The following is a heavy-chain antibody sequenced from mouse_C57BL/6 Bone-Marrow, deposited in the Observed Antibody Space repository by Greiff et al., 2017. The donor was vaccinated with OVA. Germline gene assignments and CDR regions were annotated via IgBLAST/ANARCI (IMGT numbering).Heavy chain of an antibody. CDR2: IFPGSGST. J-gene: IGHJ4*01. CDR3: AREEGMYYKYGGAMEY. Sequence: QVQLQQSGPELVRPWASVKISCKAPGYTFTSHWMQWVRQRPGQGLEWIGEIFPGSGSTYYNEKFKGKATLTVVTSSSTAYMQLSSLTSEDSAVYFWAREEGMYYKYGGAMEYWGEGASGTVSS. CDR1: GYTFTSHW. V-gene: IGHV1-56*01. D-gene: IGHD2-14*01.